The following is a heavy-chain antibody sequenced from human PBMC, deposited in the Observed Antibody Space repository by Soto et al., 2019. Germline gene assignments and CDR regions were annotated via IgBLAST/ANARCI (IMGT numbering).Heavy chain of an antibody. CDR2: IYYSGST. CDR1: GGSISSGGYH. V-gene: IGHV4-31*01. CDR3: XXXXQH. J-gene: IGHJ1*01. Sequence: QVQLQESGPGLVKPSQTLSLTCTVSGGSISSGGYHWSWIRQHPGKGLEWIGYIYYSGSTYYNPXXXXXXXXXXXXXXXXXXXXXXXXXXXXXXXXXXXXXXQHWGQGTLVTVSS.